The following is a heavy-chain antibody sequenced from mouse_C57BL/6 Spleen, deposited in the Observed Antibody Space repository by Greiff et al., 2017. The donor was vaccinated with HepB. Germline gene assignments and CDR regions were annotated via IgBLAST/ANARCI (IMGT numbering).Heavy chain of an antibody. Sequence: VQLQQSGAELVRPGTSVKVSCKASGYAFTNYLIEWVKQRPGQGLEWIGVINPGSGGTNYNEKFKGKATLTADKSSSTAYMQLSSLTSEDSAVYFCARDLPPYAMDYWGQGTSVTVSS. CDR2: INPGSGGT. CDR3: ARDLPPYAMDY. V-gene: IGHV1-54*01. CDR1: GYAFTNYL. J-gene: IGHJ4*01.